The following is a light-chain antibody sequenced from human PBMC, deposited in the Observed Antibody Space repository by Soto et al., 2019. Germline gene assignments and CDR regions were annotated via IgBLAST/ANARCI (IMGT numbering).Light chain of an antibody. J-gene: IGKJ1*01. Sequence: DIQMTQSPSTLSASLGDRVTITCRASQSISVWLAWYQQKAGKAPNLLIYKASSLESGVPSRFSGSGSGTEFTLTISSLKPDDFATYYCQQYKSYSTFGQGTKVDIK. CDR2: KAS. CDR1: QSISVW. CDR3: QQYKSYST. V-gene: IGKV1-5*03.